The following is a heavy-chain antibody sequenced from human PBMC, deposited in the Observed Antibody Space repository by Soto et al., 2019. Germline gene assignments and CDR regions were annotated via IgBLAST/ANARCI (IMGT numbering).Heavy chain of an antibody. J-gene: IGHJ3*02. CDR3: AKAEGQDIVATILFPMAFDI. Sequence: EVQLLESGGGLVQPGGSLRLSCAASGFTFSSYAMSWVRQAPGKGLEWVSAISGSGGSTYYADSVKGRFTISRDNSKNTLYLQMNSLRAEDTAVYYCAKAEGQDIVATILFPMAFDIWGQGTMVTVSS. D-gene: IGHD5-12*01. V-gene: IGHV3-23*01. CDR1: GFTFSSYA. CDR2: ISGSGGST.